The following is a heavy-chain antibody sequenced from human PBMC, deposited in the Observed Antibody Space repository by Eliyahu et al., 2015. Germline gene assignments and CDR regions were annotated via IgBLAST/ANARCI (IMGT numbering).Heavy chain of an antibody. CDR2: INHNGRA. D-gene: IGHD1-26*01. V-gene: IGHV4-34*02. J-gene: IGHJ5*02. CDR3: ARLPGDGESGMTAFP. CDR1: GDSLSSDY. Sequence: QVQLRQWGAGVLKPLETLSLTCGVYGDSLSSDYWNWIRQAPGKGLEWIGEINHNGRATYNPPLQRRVTMSVDTSKNQFSLKLTSVTDADTAVYYCARLPGDGESGMTAFPWGQGTLVIVS.